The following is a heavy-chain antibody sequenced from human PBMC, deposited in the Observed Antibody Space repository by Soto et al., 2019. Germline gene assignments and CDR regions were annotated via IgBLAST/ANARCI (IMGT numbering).Heavy chain of an antibody. Sequence: PSETLSLTYTVSGGSISSSSYYWGWIRQPPGKGLEWIGSIYYSGSTYYNPSLKSRVTISVDTSKNQFSLKLSSVTAADTAVYYCARHPSDFWFDPWGQGTLVTVSS. CDR3: ARHPSDFWFDP. J-gene: IGHJ5*02. CDR1: GGSISSSSYY. D-gene: IGHD2-21*02. V-gene: IGHV4-39*01. CDR2: IYYSGST.